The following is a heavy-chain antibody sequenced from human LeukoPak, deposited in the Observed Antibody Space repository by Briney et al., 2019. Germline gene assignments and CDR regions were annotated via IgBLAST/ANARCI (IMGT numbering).Heavy chain of an antibody. V-gene: IGHV7-4-1*02. Sequence: ASVKVSCKSSGYTFNNYAMNWVRQAPGQGLEWMGWINTNTGNPTYAQGFTGRFVFSLDTSVSTAYLQISSLKAEDTAVYYCARPRYDFWSGYWDPLNYFDYWGQGTLVTVSS. D-gene: IGHD3-3*01. CDR1: GYTFNNYA. CDR2: INTNTGNP. J-gene: IGHJ4*02. CDR3: ARPRYDFWSGYWDPLNYFDY.